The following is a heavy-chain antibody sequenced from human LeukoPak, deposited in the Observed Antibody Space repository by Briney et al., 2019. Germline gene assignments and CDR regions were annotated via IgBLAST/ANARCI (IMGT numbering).Heavy chain of an antibody. CDR3: ARHTLTMDFDWPYFDY. V-gene: IGHV5-51*01. D-gene: IGHD3-9*01. CDR2: IYPGDSDT. Sequence: TGESLKISCKGSGYSFTSYWIGWVRQMPGKGLEWMGIIYPGDSDTRYSPSFQGQVTISADKSISTAYLQWSSLKASDTAMYYCARHTLTMDFDWPYFDYWGQGTLVTVSS. CDR1: GYSFTSYW. J-gene: IGHJ4*02.